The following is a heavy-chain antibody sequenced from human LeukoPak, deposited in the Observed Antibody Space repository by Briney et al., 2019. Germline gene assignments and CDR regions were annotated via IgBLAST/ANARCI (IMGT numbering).Heavy chain of an antibody. J-gene: IGHJ4*02. CDR3: ARQVLEWLYYDY. CDR2: IYYSGST. V-gene: IGHV4-39*01. Sequence: PSETLSLTCTVSGGSISSSSYYWGWIRQPPGKGLEWIGSIYYSGSTYYNPSLKSRVTISVDTSKNQFSLKLSSVTAADTAVYYCARQVLEWLYYDYWGQGTLVTVSS. D-gene: IGHD3-3*01. CDR1: GGSISSSSYY.